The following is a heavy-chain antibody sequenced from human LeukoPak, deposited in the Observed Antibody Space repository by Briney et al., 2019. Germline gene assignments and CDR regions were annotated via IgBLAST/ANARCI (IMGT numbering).Heavy chain of an antibody. J-gene: IGHJ6*03. V-gene: IGHV1-8*03. CDR1: GYTFTSYD. Sequence: GESLKISCKASGYTFTSYDINWVRQATGQGLEWMGWMNPSSGNTGYAQKFQGRVTITRNTSISTAYMELSSLRSEDTAVYYCARQQLEWATIRNVGYYQYYYMDVWGKGTTVTVSS. CDR3: ARQQLEWATIRNVGYYQYYYMDV. CDR2: MNPSSGNT. D-gene: IGHD1-1*01.